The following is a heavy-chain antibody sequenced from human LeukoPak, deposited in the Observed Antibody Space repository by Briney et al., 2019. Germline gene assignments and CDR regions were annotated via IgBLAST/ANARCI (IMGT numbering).Heavy chain of an antibody. D-gene: IGHD2-21*02. J-gene: IGHJ3*02. CDR1: GFTFSSYA. V-gene: IGHV3-30*01. CDR3: ARVVVVTASRGGDAFDI. Sequence: GGSLRLSCAASGFTFSSYAMHWVRQAPGKGLEWVAVISYDGSNKCYADSVKGRFTISRDNSKNTLYLQMNSLRAEDTAVYYCARVVVVTASRGGDAFDIWGQGTMVTVSS. CDR2: ISYDGSNK.